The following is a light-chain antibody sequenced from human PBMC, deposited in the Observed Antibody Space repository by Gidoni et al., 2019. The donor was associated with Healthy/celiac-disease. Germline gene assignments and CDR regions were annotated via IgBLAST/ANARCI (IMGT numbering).Light chain of an antibody. CDR1: QSVNSN. V-gene: IGKV3-15*01. J-gene: IGKJ2*03. CDR3: QQYNNWPC. CDR2: GAS. Sequence: EIVMTQSPATLSVSPGERATLSCRASQSVNSNLAWYQQKPGQAPRLLIYGASTRATGIPARFSGSGSGTEFTLTISSLQSEDFAVYYCQQYNNWPCFXQXTKLEIK.